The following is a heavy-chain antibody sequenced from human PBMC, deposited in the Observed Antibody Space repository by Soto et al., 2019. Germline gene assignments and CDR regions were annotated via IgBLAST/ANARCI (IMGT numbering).Heavy chain of an antibody. CDR1: GYTFSNFG. CDR2: ISGYNGNT. J-gene: IGHJ6*02. D-gene: IGHD6-13*01. CDR3: ARAEAYSSSWYALDV. Sequence: QVQLVQSGAEVKKPGASVKVSCKASGYTFSNFGISWVRQAPGQGLEWMGWISGYNGNTDDRQKLQGRVNMTIDTSTSTAYMDLRSLRSDDTAVSYCARAEAYSSSWYALDVWGQGTTVTVSS. V-gene: IGHV1-18*01.